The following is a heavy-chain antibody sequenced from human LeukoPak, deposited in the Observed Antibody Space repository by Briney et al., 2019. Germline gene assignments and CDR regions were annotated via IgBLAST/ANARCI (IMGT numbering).Heavy chain of an antibody. Sequence: PGGSLRLSCAASGFTFSSYWMSWVRQAPGKGLEWVANIKQDGSEKYYVDSVKGRFTISRDNAKNSLYLQMNSLRAEDTAVYYCARGRGDSSSWYSDYWGQGTLVTVSS. CDR3: ARGRGDSSSWYSDY. CDR2: IKQDGSEK. D-gene: IGHD6-13*01. J-gene: IGHJ4*02. V-gene: IGHV3-7*01. CDR1: GFTFSSYW.